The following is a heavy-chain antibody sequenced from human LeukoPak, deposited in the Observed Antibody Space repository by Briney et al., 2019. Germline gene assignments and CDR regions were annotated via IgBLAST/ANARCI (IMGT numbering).Heavy chain of an antibody. Sequence: ETLSLTCTVSGGSISSSISSSSYSWGWIRQPPGKGLEWIGSIYHSGSTYYNPSLKSRVTISVDTSKNQFSLKLSSVTAADTAVYYCARGDNWNYAYDAFDIWGQGTMVTVSS. V-gene: IGHV4-39*07. J-gene: IGHJ3*02. CDR3: ARGDNWNYAYDAFDI. CDR2: IYHSGST. CDR1: GGSISSSISSSSYS. D-gene: IGHD1-7*01.